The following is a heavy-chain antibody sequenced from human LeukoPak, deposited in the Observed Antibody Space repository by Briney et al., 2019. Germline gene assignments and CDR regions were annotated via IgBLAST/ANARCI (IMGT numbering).Heavy chain of an antibody. J-gene: IGHJ4*02. CDR3: VRGHTGTIFGAVPVNPLGY. CDR1: GFIFSGHW. D-gene: IGHD3-3*01. V-gene: IGHV3-74*01. Sequence: GGSLRLSCEGSGFIFSGHWMHWVRQAPGKGLVWVSRVHDNERSASYGDSVRGRFTISKDNARNILYLQMDSQRVEDTAVYYCVRGHTGTIFGAVPVNPLGYWGQGTLVTVSS. CDR2: VHDNERSA.